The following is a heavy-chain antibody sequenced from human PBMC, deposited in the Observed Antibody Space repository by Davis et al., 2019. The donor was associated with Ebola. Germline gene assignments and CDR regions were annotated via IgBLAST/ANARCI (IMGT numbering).Heavy chain of an antibody. J-gene: IGHJ4*01. CDR1: GSIFSNYD. D-gene: IGHD1-14*01. CDR3: ARDLRWHRSNRPGY. CDR2: ISISSTYI. V-gene: IGHV3-21*01. Sequence: PAGSLTLSCAASGSIFSNYDMNWVRPAPGKGLEWVSSISISSTYIYYADSVKGRFTISRDHAKNSPYLQMNSLRAEDTAVYYGARDLRWHRSNRPGYWGQGTLVTVSS.